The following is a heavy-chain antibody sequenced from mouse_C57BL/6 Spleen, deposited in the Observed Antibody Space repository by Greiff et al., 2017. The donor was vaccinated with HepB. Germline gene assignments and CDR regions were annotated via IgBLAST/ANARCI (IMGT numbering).Heavy chain of an antibody. D-gene: IGHD1-1*01. V-gene: IGHV1-64*01. CDR2: IHPNSGST. Sequence: QVHVKQPGAELVKPGASVKLSCKASGYTFTSYWMHWVKQRPGQGLEWIGMIHPNSGSTNYNEKFKSKATLTVDKSSSTAYMQLSSLTSEDSAVYYCARRYYYGSSYEYFDVWGTGTTVTVSS. CDR3: ARRYYYGSSYEYFDV. J-gene: IGHJ1*03. CDR1: GYTFTSYW.